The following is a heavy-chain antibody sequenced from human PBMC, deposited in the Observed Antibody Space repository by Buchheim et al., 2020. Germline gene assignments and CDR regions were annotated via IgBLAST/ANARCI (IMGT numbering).Heavy chain of an antibody. CDR3: ARDLHFDWLLLDLSLRY. Sequence: EVQLVESGGGLVQPGGSLRLSCAASGFTFSSYWMSWVRQAPGKGLEWVATIKQDGSETYYVDSVKGRFTISRDNAKNSLYLQMNSLRAEDTAVYYCARDLHFDWLLLDLSLRYWGQGTL. CDR1: GFTFSSYW. J-gene: IGHJ4*02. D-gene: IGHD3-9*01. CDR2: IKQDGSET. V-gene: IGHV3-7*01.